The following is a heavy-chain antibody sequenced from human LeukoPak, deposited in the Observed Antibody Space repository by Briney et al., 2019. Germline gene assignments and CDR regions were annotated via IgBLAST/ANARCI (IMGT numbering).Heavy chain of an antibody. V-gene: IGHV1-2*02. CDR2: MNPNSGGT. CDR1: GYIFTGYY. J-gene: IGHJ3*02. D-gene: IGHD3-22*01. CDR3: ARESPRSGYYYGDDAFDI. Sequence: ASVKVSCKASGYIFTGYYMNWVRQAPGQGLEWMGWMNPNSGGTNHAQTFQGRVTMTRDTSISTAYMELTSLRSDDTAVYYCARESPRSGYYYGDDAFDIWGQGTMVTVSS.